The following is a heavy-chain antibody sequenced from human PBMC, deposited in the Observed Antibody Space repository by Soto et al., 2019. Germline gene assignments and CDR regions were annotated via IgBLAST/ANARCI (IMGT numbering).Heavy chain of an antibody. V-gene: IGHV3-30-3*01. D-gene: IGHD3-22*01. Sequence: QVQLVESGGGVVQPGRSVRLSCAASGFTFSSYAMHWVRQARGKGLEWVAVRSYDGSNKYYADSVKGRFTISRDNSKNTLYLQMNSVRAEDTAVYYCARDSREYYYDSSGYYYFDYWGQGTLVTVYS. CDR2: RSYDGSNK. J-gene: IGHJ4*02. CDR1: GFTFSSYA. CDR3: ARDSREYYYDSSGYYYFDY.